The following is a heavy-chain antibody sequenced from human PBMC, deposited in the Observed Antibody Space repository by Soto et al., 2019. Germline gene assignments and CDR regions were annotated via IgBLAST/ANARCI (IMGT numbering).Heavy chain of an antibody. D-gene: IGHD3-10*01. CDR3: AREGGLWFGELLSEYYYGMDV. CDR2: IIPIFGTA. V-gene: IGHV1-69*13. CDR1: GGTFSSYA. Sequence: SVKVSCKASGGTFSSYAISWVRQAPGQGLEWMGGIIPIFGTANYAQKFQGRVTITADESTSTAYMELSSLRSEDTAVYYCAREGGLWFGELLSEYYYGMDVWGQGTTVTVSS. J-gene: IGHJ6*02.